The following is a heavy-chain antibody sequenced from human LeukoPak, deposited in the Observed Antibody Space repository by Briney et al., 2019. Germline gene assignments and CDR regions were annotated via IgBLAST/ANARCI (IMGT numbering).Heavy chain of an antibody. V-gene: IGHV3-9*01. J-gene: IGHJ6*02. CDR2: ISWNSGSI. Sequence: PGGSLRLSCAASGFTFDDYAMHWVRQAPGKGLEWVSGISWNSGSIGYADSVKGRFTISRDNAKNSLYLQMNSLRAEDTALYYCAKFRVLYGMDVWGQGTMVTVSS. CDR3: AKFRVLYGMDV. CDR1: GFTFDDYA.